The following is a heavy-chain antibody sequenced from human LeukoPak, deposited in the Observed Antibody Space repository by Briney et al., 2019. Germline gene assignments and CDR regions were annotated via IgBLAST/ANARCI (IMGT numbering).Heavy chain of an antibody. D-gene: IGHD3-3*01. CDR3: ARVKYYDFGGNTWYGMDV. V-gene: IGHV3-74*01. J-gene: IGHJ6*02. CDR1: GFTFSSYW. Sequence: GGSLRLSYAASGFTFSSYWMHWVRQAPGKGLVWVSRINSDGSSTSYADSVKGRFTISRDNAKNTLYLQMNSLRAEDTAVYYCARVKYYDFGGNTWYGMDVWGQGTTVTVSS. CDR2: INSDGSST.